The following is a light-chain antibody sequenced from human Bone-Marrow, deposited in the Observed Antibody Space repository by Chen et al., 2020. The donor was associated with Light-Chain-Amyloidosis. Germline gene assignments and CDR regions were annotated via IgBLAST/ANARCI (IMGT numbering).Light chain of an antibody. V-gene: IGLV3-25*03. Sequence: SYELTQPPSVPGSTGQTASITGSGDDLPTKYAYWYQQKPGQAPVLVIHRDTERPSGISERFSGSSSGTTATLTISGVQAEDEADYHCQSADSSGTYEVIFGGGTKLTVL. CDR1: DLPTKY. CDR3: QSADSSGTYEVI. J-gene: IGLJ2*01. CDR2: RDT.